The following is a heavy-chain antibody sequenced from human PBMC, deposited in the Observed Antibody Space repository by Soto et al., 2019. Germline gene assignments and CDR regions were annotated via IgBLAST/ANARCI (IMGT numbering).Heavy chain of an antibody. D-gene: IGHD3-22*01. CDR3: AKTTYYYDSSGYYPSGAFDI. V-gene: IGHV3-23*01. CDR1: GFTFSSYA. CDR2: ISGSGGST. J-gene: IGHJ3*02. Sequence: QTGGSLRLSCAASGFTFSSYAMSWVRQAPGKGLEWVSAISGSGGSTYYADSVKGRFTISRDNSKNTLYLQMNSLRAEDTAVYYCAKTTYYYDSSGYYPSGAFDIWGQGTMVTVSS.